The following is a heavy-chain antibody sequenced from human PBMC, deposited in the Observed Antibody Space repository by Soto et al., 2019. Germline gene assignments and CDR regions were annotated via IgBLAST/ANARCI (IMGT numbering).Heavy chain of an antibody. V-gene: IGHV3-66*01. CDR1: GVTVSSTY. J-gene: IGHJ4*02. CDR3: ARGHYESPPGYFDY. Sequence: DVQLVESGGGLVQAGGSLRLSCAASGVTVSSTYMSWVRQAPGKGLEWVSVIYSGGTTNYADSVKGRFTISRDNSKNTPYLQMNSLRFEDTAVYYCARGHYESPPGYFDYWGQGTLVAVSS. CDR2: IYSGGTT. D-gene: IGHD3-22*01.